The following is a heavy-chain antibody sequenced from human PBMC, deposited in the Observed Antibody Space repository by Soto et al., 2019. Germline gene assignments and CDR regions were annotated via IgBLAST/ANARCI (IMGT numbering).Heavy chain of an antibody. D-gene: IGHD1-26*01. J-gene: IGHJ6*02. Sequence: GGSLRLSCAASGFTFSSYGMHWVRQAPGKGLEWVAVIWYDGSNKYYADSVKGRFTISRDNSKNTLYLQMNSLRAEDTAVYYCARDLTTTEPNYYYYGMDVWGQGTTVTVSS. CDR1: GFTFSSYG. CDR3: ARDLTTTEPNYYYYGMDV. CDR2: IWYDGSNK. V-gene: IGHV3-33*01.